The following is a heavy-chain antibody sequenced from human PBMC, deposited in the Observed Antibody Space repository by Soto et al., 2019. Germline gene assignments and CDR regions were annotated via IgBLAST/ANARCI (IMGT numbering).Heavy chain of an antibody. CDR2: IWYDGSNK. CDR1: GFTFSSYG. J-gene: IGHJ4*02. Sequence: GGSLRLSCAASGFTFSSYGMHWVRQAPGKGLEWVAVIWYDGSNKYYADSVKGRFTISRDNSKNTLYLQMNSLRAEDTAVYYCARVSFPDYGDYDPSYYFDYWGQGTLVTVSS. CDR3: ARVSFPDYGDYDPSYYFDY. D-gene: IGHD4-17*01. V-gene: IGHV3-33*01.